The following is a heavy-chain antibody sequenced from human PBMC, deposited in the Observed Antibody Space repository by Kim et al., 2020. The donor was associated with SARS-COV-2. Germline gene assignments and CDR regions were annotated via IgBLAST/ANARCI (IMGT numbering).Heavy chain of an antibody. D-gene: IGHD5-18*01. V-gene: IGHV3-73*01. Sequence: GGSLRLSCAASGFTFSGSAMHWVRQASGKGLEWVGRIRSKANSYATAYAASVKGRFTISRDDSKNTAYLQMNSLKTEDTAVYYCTTLDTAMVTFDYWGQGTLVTVSS. CDR2: IRSKANSYAT. CDR3: TTLDTAMVTFDY. J-gene: IGHJ4*02. CDR1: GFTFSGSA.